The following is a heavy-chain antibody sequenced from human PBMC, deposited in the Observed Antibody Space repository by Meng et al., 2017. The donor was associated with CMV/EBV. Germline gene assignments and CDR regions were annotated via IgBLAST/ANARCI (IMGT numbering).Heavy chain of an antibody. D-gene: IGHD3-22*01. CDR2: IYYSGSP. V-gene: IGHV4-39*01. CDR3: ARQRGGYYSPLDY. CDR1: GGSISSSSYY. Sequence: SETLSLTCTVSGGSISSSSYYWGWFRQPPGKGLEWIGSIYYSGSPYYNPSLKSRDTISVDTSKNQFSLKLSSVTAADTAVYYCARQRGGYYSPLDYWGQGTLVTVSS. J-gene: IGHJ4*02.